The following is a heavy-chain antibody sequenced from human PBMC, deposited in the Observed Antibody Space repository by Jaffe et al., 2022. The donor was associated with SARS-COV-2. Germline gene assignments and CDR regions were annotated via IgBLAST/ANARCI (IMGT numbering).Heavy chain of an antibody. V-gene: IGHV3-74*01. D-gene: IGHD6-19*01. CDR2: INSDGSST. CDR3: AREGYSSGWYVRSSYYYYYGMDV. CDR1: GFTFSSYW. Sequence: EVQLVESGGGLVQPGGSLRLSCAASGFTFSSYWMHWVRQAPGKGLVWVSRINSDGSSTSYADSVKGRFTISRDNAKNTLYLQMNSLRAEDTAVYYCAREGYSSGWYVRSSYYYYYGMDVWGQGTTVTVSS. J-gene: IGHJ6*02.